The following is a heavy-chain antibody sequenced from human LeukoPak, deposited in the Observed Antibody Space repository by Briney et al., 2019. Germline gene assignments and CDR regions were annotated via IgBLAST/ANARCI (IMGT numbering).Heavy chain of an antibody. D-gene: IGHD3-22*01. J-gene: IGHJ4*02. CDR2: ISGSGGGT. Sequence: HPWGSLRLSCAVSGITLSNYAMSWVRQAPGKGLEWVAGISGSGGGTHYADSVKGRFTISRDNPKNTLYLQMNNLRAGDTAVYFCAKRGVVIRVILVGFHKEAYYFDSWGQGALVTVSS. V-gene: IGHV3-23*01. CDR3: AKRGVVIRVILVGFHKEAYYFDS. CDR1: GITLSNYA.